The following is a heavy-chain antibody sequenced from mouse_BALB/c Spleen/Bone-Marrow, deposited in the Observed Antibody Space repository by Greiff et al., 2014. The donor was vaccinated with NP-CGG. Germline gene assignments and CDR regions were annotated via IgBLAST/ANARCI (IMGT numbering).Heavy chain of an antibody. Sequence: VQLQQSGPELGKPGASVKIFCKASGYAFSSSWMNWGKQRPGQGLEWIGRIFPGDGDTYYNGKFKGKATLTADKSSSTAYMQLSSLTSVDSAVYFCARSDGYRAMDYWGQGTSVTVSS. CDR2: IFPGDGDT. CDR1: GYAFSSSW. J-gene: IGHJ4*01. CDR3: ARSDGYRAMDY. V-gene: IGHV1-82*01. D-gene: IGHD2-3*01.